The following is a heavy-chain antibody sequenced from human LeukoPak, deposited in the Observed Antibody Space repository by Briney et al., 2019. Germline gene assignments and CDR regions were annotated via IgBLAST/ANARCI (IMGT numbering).Heavy chain of an antibody. Sequence: SQTLSLTCVISGDSVSRYNVARNWIRQSPSRGLEWLGRTCYKSKWYNDYAESLKSRITISPDTSKNQFYLQLSSVTPEDTAVYFCARDADYYFPLDVWGQGTTITVSS. V-gene: IGHV6-1*01. CDR1: GDSVSRYNVA. CDR2: TCYKSKWYN. J-gene: IGHJ6*03. CDR3: ARDADYYFPLDV.